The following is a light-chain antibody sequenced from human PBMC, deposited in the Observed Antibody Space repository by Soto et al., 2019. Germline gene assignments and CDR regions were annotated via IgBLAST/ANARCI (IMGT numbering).Light chain of an antibody. Sequence: NFTLTQPHSVSESPGKTVTISCTRSSGSIASNYVQWYQQRPGSAPTTVIYEDNQRPSGVPDRFSGSIDSSSNSASLTISGLKTEDEADYYCQSYDSSKEVFGGGTKLTVL. CDR1: SGSIASNY. J-gene: IGLJ3*02. CDR2: EDN. V-gene: IGLV6-57*03. CDR3: QSYDSSKEV.